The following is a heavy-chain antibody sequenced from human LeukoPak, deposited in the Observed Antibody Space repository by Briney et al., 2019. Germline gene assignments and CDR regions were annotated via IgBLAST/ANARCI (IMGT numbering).Heavy chain of an antibody. V-gene: IGHV4-59*08. CDR3: SSNPPRSAGDYDI. J-gene: IGHJ3*02. Sequence: SETLSLTCTVAAGSISGYYCSWVRRPPREEMEWIGYVYSSGNTNYNPSLKSRVTLSVYTSKDQFSLNLVSVTAAAAAMDYCSSNPPRSAGDYDIWGQGTMVTASS. D-gene: IGHD1-1*01. CDR1: AGSISGYY. CDR2: VYSSGNT.